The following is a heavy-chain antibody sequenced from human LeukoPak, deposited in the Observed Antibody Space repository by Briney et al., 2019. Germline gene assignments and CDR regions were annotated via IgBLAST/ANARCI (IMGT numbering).Heavy chain of an antibody. CDR2: INPNSGGT. D-gene: IGHD6-6*01. CDR1: GYTFTGYY. V-gene: IGHV1-2*02. Sequence: ASVKVSCKASGYTFTGYYMHWVRQAPGQGLEWMGWINPNSGGTNYAQKFQGRVTMTRDTSISTAYMELSRLRSDDTAVYYCARVRGLAARQLPRYNWFDPWGQGTLVTVSS. CDR3: ARVRGLAARQLPRYNWFDP. J-gene: IGHJ5*02.